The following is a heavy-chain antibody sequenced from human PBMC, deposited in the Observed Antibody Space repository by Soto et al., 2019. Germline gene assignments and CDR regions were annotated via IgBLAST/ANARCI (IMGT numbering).Heavy chain of an antibody. CDR1: GYDFTAYD. V-gene: IGHV1-8*02. CDR2: MNPINGAT. Sequence: QVQLVQSGAEAKQSGASVKVSCKASGYDFTAYDINWVRQASGQGLEWMGWMNPINGATGTARRFQVRVSLSRNTATGTAYLELTSLRSDDSAVYYCGRGPSPRAPAGGTPYYYAMDVWGQGTTVTVSS. CDR3: GRGPSPRAPAGGTPYYYAMDV. J-gene: IGHJ6*02. D-gene: IGHD6-13*01.